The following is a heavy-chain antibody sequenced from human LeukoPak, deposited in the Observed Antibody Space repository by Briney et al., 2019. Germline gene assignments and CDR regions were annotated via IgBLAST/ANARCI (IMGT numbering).Heavy chain of an antibody. D-gene: IGHD1-26*01. J-gene: IGHJ4*02. CDR1: GGSISSYY. V-gene: IGHV4-59*08. Sequence: SETLSLTCTVSGGSISSYYWSWIRQPPGKGLEWIGYIYYSGSTNYNPSLKSRVTISVDTSKNQFSLKLSSVTAADTAVYYCARHTGIVGATTFDYWGQGSLVTVSS. CDR3: ARHTGIVGATTFDY. CDR2: IYYSGST.